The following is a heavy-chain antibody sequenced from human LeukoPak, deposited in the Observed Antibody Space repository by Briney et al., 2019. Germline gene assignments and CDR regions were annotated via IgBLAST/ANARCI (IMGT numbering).Heavy chain of an antibody. D-gene: IGHD1-26*01. CDR2: ISGKSGST. Sequence: GGSLRLSCAASGFTFSSYAMSWVRQAPGKGLEWVSSISGKSGSTYYADSVKGRFTISRDNSKNTVYLQMNSLRAEDTAVYYCAKVSAWAMVGATYFDYWGQGTLVTVSS. CDR3: AKVSAWAMVGATYFDY. V-gene: IGHV3-23*01. CDR1: GFTFSSYA. J-gene: IGHJ4*02.